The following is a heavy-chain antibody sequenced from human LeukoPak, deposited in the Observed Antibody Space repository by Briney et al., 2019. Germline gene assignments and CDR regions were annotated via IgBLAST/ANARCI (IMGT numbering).Heavy chain of an antibody. CDR1: GGSISSNNW. J-gene: IGHJ4*02. CDR2: IYHSGSP. CDR3: AGGGISGSYYGTIDY. D-gene: IGHD1-26*01. V-gene: IGHV4-4*02. Sequence: SGTLSLTCAVSGGSISSNNWWGWVRQPPGKGLEWIGEIYHSGSPNYNPSLKSRVTISVDKSRNHFSLNLNSVTAADTAVYYCAGGGISGSYYGTIDYWGQGTLVTVSS.